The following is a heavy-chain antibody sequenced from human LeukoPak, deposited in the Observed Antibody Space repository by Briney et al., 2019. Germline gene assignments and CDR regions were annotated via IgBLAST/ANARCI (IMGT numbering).Heavy chain of an antibody. D-gene: IGHD5-18*01. Sequence: GGSLRLSCAASGFTFSSYWMHWVRHTPGKGLGWVSRTKGDGSSTSYADSVKGRFTISRDNAKNTLYLQMNSLRAEDTAVYYCARDGYSFGHDFDYWGQGTLVTVSS. CDR3: ARDGYSFGHDFDY. V-gene: IGHV3-74*01. CDR1: GFTFSSYW. CDR2: TKGDGSST. J-gene: IGHJ4*02.